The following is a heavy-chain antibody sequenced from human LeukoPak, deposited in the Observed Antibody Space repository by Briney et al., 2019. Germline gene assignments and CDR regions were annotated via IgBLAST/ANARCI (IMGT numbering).Heavy chain of an antibody. CDR1: GGSFSGYY. Sequence: SETLSLTCAVYGGSFSGYYWSWIRQPPGKGLEWIGEINHSGSTNYNQSLKSRVTISVDTSKNQFSLKLSSVTAADTAVYYCARQFYSSSWYFDLWGRGTLVTVSS. CDR3: ARQFYSSSWYFDL. J-gene: IGHJ2*01. CDR2: INHSGST. V-gene: IGHV4-34*01. D-gene: IGHD6-13*01.